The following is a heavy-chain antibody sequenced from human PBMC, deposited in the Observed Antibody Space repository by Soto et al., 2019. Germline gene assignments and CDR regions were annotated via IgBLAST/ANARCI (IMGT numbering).Heavy chain of an antibody. CDR1: GGTFSTYA. CDR3: ARDWKSPGYCSGGSCYPYYYYYGMDV. CDR2: IIPIFGTA. V-gene: IGHV1-69*13. Sequence: SVKVSWKASGGTFSTYAISWVREAPVQGLEWMGGIIPIFGTANYAQKFQGRVTITADESTSTAYMELSSLRSEDTAVYYCARDWKSPGYCSGGSCYPYYYYYGMDVWGQGTTVTVSS. D-gene: IGHD2-15*01. J-gene: IGHJ6*02.